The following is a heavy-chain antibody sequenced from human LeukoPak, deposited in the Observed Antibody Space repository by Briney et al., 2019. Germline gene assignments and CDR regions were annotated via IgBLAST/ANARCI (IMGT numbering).Heavy chain of an antibody. J-gene: IGHJ3*02. CDR2: INPSGGGT. CDR1: GYTFTSYY. Sequence: GAPVKVSCKASGYTFTSYYMHWVRQAPGQGLEWMGIINPSGGGTSYAQKFQGRVTMTRDTSTSTVYMELSSLRSEDTAVYYCARAAAPRWYSSSNDAFDIWGQGTMVTVSS. V-gene: IGHV1-46*01. D-gene: IGHD6-13*01. CDR3: ARAAAPRWYSSSNDAFDI.